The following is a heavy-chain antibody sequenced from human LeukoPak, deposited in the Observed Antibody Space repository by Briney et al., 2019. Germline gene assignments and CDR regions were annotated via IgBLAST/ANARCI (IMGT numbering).Heavy chain of an antibody. D-gene: IGHD6-6*01. CDR1: GFTFNRFY. V-gene: IGHV3-64D*06. CDR3: AKDRSIAAPNNDFFDS. Sequence: GGSLRLSCSASGFTFNRFYLHWVRQAPGKGLEFVSHISSNGATTYYADSVKGRFTISRDNSKNTLYLQMSSLRADDTAVYYCAKDRSIAAPNNDFFDSWGQGALVTVSS. J-gene: IGHJ4*02. CDR2: ISSNGATT.